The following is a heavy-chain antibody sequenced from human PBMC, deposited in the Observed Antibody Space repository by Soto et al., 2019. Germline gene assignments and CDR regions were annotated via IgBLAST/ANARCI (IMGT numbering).Heavy chain of an antibody. CDR2: ISSSSSYI. CDR1: GFTFSSYS. V-gene: IGHV3-21*01. Sequence: EVQLVESGGGLVKPGGSLRLSCAASGFTFSSYSMNWVRQAPGKGLEWVSSISSSSSYIYYADSVKGRFTISRDKDNNSLSRQKNSLRAEDTAVYYCARRNAAYYYNMDVWGKGATVTVSS. D-gene: IGHD2-15*01. CDR3: ARRNAAYYYNMDV. J-gene: IGHJ6*03.